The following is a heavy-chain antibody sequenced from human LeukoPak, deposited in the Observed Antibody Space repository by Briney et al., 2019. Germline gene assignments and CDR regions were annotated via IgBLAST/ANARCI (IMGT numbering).Heavy chain of an antibody. J-gene: IGHJ4*02. CDR2: IYYSGST. D-gene: IGHD3-10*01. CDR1: GGSISSYY. CDR3: ARSQSMVRGVIGY. Sequence: SETLSLTCTVSGGSISSYYWSWIRQPPGKGLEWIGYIYYSGSTYYNPSLKSRVTISVDTSKNQFSLKLSSVTAADTAVYYCARSQSMVRGVIGYWGQGTLVTVSS. V-gene: IGHV4-59*12.